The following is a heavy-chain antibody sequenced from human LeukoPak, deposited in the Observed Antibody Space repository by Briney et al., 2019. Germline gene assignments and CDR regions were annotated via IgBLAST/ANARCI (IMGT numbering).Heavy chain of an antibody. CDR1: GFTFSNYW. V-gene: IGHV3-74*01. Sequence: QAGGSLRLTCAASGFTFSNYWMHWVRQAPGKGLVWVSRINSDGINTSYADSVKGRFTISRDNAKNTLYLQMNSLKTEDTAVYYCTTDDVTMIVVVTHNYWGQGTLVTVSS. CDR3: TTDDVTMIVVVTHNY. J-gene: IGHJ4*02. CDR2: INSDGINT. D-gene: IGHD3-22*01.